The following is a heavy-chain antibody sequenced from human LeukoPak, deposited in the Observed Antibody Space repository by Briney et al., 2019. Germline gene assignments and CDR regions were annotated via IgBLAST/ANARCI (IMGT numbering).Heavy chain of an antibody. D-gene: IGHD3-10*01. CDR2: IYPGDSDT. CDR3: ASSLWFGGYHYYGMDV. CDR1: GYSFTSYW. J-gene: IGHJ6*02. V-gene: IGHV5-51*01. Sequence: GESLKISCKGSGYSFTSYWIGWVRQMPGKGLEWMGIIYPGDSDTRYSPSFQGQVTISADKSISTAYLQWSSLKASDTAMYYCASSLWFGGYHYYGMDVWGQGTTVTVSS.